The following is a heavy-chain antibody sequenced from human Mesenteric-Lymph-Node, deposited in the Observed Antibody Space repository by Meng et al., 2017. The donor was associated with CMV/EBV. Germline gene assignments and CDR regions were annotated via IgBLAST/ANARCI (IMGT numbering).Heavy chain of an antibody. V-gene: IGHV4-34*01. J-gene: IGHJ3*02. Sequence: SETLSLTCAVYGGSLSGYYWTWIRQSPGKGLEWIGEIAQGANTNYNPSLKSRVTISLDTSQNQLSLKLNSLSAADTAIYYCARAPPGYYLFRGGPGASDIWGQGTMVTVSS. CDR1: GGSLSGYY. CDR2: IAQGANT. D-gene: IGHD3-3*01. CDR3: ARAPPGYYLFRGGPGASDI.